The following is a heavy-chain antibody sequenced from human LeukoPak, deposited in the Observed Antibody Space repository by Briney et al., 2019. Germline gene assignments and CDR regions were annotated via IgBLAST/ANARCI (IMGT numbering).Heavy chain of an antibody. CDR2: IYSGGNT. CDR1: GFTVSSNY. D-gene: IGHD3-10*01. V-gene: IGHV3-66*01. CDR3: ARSMLGSGSHYRSAFDI. J-gene: IGHJ3*02. Sequence: GGSLRLSCAASGFTVSSNYMSWVRQAPGKGLEWVSIIYSGGNTYYADSVKGRFTISRDNSKNTLYLQMNSLRAEDTAVYYCARSMLGSGSHYRSAFDIWGQGTMVTVSS.